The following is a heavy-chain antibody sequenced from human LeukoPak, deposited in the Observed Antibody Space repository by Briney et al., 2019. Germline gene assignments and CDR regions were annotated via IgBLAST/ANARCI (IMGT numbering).Heavy chain of an antibody. CDR2: ISAYNGNT. Sequence: ASVKVSCKASGYTVTSYGISWVRQAPGQGLEWMGWISAYNGNTNYAQKLQGRVTMTTDTSTSTAYMELRSLRSDDTAVYYCARDIYDSSGYYYVYWGQGTLVTVSS. V-gene: IGHV1-18*01. CDR1: GYTVTSYG. J-gene: IGHJ4*02. D-gene: IGHD3-22*01. CDR3: ARDIYDSSGYYYVY.